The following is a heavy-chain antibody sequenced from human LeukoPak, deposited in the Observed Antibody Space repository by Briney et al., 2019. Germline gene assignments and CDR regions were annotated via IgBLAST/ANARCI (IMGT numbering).Heavy chain of an antibody. CDR2: IYTSGGT. V-gene: IGHV3-53*01. D-gene: IGHD3-16*01. Sequence: QPGGSLRLSCAASGFSVSSNYMSWVRQAPGKGLEWVSVIYTSGGTSYADSVKGRFTISRDNSKNTLYLQMNTLRAEDTAVYYCARTARLWAFDYWGQGTLVTVSS. CDR3: ARTARLWAFDY. CDR1: GFSVSSNY. J-gene: IGHJ4*02.